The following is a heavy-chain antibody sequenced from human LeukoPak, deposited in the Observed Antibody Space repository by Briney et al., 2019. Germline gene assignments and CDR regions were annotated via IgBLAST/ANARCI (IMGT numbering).Heavy chain of an antibody. J-gene: IGHJ5*02. Sequence: GASVKVSCKASGYTFTSYYKHWVRQAPGQGLEWMGLIKPDSGDTNYAQNFRGRVTMTRDTSITTAYMELNRLTSDDTAVYYCVRDRPHNWFDPWGQGTLVTVSS. CDR1: GYTFTSYY. CDR3: VRDRPHNWFDP. V-gene: IGHV1-2*02. CDR2: IKPDSGDT.